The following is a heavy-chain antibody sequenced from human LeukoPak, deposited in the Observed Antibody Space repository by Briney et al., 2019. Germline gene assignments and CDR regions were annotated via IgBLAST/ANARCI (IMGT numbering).Heavy chain of an antibody. D-gene: IGHD3-9*01. Sequence: SETLSLTCNVSGDSMRSYYWSWIRQPPGKGLEWIGYITYSGYSNSNPSLRTRLTISMDESKNQFSLELKSVTAADTAMYFCASLSGGYFDSDLRGQGTLVTVSS. CDR2: ITYSGYS. CDR3: ASLSGGYFDSDL. CDR1: GDSMRSYY. V-gene: IGHV4-59*12. J-gene: IGHJ5*02.